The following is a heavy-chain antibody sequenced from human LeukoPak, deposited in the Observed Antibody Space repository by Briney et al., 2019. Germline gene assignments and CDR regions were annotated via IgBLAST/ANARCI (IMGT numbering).Heavy chain of an antibody. Sequence: SVKVSCKDSGGTFSSYTISWVRQAPGQGLEWMGRIIPILGIANYAQKFQGRVTITADKSTSTAYMELSSLRSEDTAVYYCARTGSGSPPFDYWGQGTLVTVSS. CDR3: ARTGSGSPPFDY. V-gene: IGHV1-69*02. D-gene: IGHD3-10*01. CDR1: GGTFSSYT. CDR2: IIPILGIA. J-gene: IGHJ4*02.